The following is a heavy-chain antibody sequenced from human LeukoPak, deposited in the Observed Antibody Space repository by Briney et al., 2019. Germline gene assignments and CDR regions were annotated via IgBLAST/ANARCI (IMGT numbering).Heavy chain of an antibody. J-gene: IGHJ4*02. CDR3: ARLSTAKACFDY. V-gene: IGHV4-39*01. Sequence: SETLSLTCTVSGGSISSSNYYWGWICQPPGKGLEWIASIHYSETTYYNPSLKSRVTISVDTSKNQFSLKLSSVTAADTAVYYCARLSTAKACFDYWGQGTLVTVSS. CDR2: IHYSETT. CDR1: GGSISSSNYY.